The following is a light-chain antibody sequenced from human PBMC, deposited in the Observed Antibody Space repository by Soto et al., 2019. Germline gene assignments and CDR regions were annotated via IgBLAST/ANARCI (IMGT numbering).Light chain of an antibody. J-gene: IGKJ4*01. CDR1: QSVSSN. CDR3: QQYDDWLRLT. CDR2: GAS. Sequence: EMVMTHSPATLSVSPWEIATLSCRASQSVSSNLAWYQQKPGQAPRLLIYGASTRATGIPARFSGSGSGTEFNLTISSLQSEDFAVYFCQQYDDWLRLTFGGGTKVDIK. V-gene: IGKV3-15*01.